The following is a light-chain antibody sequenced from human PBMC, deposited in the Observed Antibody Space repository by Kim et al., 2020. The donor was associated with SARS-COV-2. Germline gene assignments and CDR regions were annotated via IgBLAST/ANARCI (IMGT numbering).Light chain of an antibody. CDR3: HQHSNWPPIT. V-gene: IGKV3-11*01. CDR2: DAS. Sequence: EIVLTQSPATLSLSPGERATLSCRASQSVSSYLAWYQQKPGQAPRLLIYDASNRATGIPARFSGSGSGTDFTLTFSSLEPEDFAVYYCHQHSNWPPITFGQGTRLWIK. CDR1: QSVSSY. J-gene: IGKJ5*01.